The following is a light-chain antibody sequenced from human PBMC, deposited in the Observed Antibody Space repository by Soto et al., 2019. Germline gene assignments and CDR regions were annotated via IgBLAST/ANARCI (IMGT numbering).Light chain of an antibody. CDR1: QGIGNA. J-gene: IGKJ1*01. CDR3: QQYNTYPWT. V-gene: IGKV1-13*02. CDR2: DAS. Sequence: AIQMTQSPSSLSASVGDRVTISCRASQGIGNALGWYQQKPGRAPKLLIYDASTLESGVPSRFSGSGSGTEFTLTISRLQPDDFATYYCQQYNTYPWTFGQGTKVDIK.